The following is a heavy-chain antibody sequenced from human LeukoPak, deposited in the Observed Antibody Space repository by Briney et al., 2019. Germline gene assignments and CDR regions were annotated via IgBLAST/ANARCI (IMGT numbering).Heavy chain of an antibody. Sequence: ASVKVSCKASGYTFTNYGISWVRQAPGQGLEWMGWISGYNGNTNYAVKLPGRVSVTTDISTSTAYMELRSLRPDDTAVYYCARACTSTSCHENNWFDPWDQGTLVTVSS. J-gene: IGHJ5*02. D-gene: IGHD2-2*01. V-gene: IGHV1-18*01. CDR3: ARACTSTSCHENNWFDP. CDR1: GYTFTNYG. CDR2: ISGYNGNT.